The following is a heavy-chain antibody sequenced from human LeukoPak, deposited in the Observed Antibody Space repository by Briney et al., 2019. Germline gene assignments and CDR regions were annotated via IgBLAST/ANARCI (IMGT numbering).Heavy chain of an antibody. D-gene: IGHD2-2*01. V-gene: IGHV1-69*05. CDR2: IIPIFGTA. CDR3: ARGSSKYQLLTEYDY. Sequence: GSSVKVSCKASGGTFSSYAISWVRQAPGQGLEWMGGIIPIFGTANYAQKFQGRVTITTDESTSTAYMELSSLRSEDTAVYYCARGSSKYQLLTEYDYWGQGTLVTVSS. CDR1: GGTFSSYA. J-gene: IGHJ4*02.